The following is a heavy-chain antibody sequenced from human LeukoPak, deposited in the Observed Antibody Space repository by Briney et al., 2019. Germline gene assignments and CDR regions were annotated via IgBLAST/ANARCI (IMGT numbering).Heavy chain of an antibody. D-gene: IGHD3-10*01. V-gene: IGHV3-30*02. J-gene: IGHJ6*03. Sequence: GGSLRLSCAASGFSFSNAWMSWVRQAPGKGLEWVAFIRYNGNNQYYADSVKGRFTISRDNSKNTLYLQMNSLKGDDTAVYYCAKDSAFYYIDVWGKGTTVIISS. CDR3: AKDSAFYYIDV. CDR1: GFSFSNAW. CDR2: IRYNGNNQ.